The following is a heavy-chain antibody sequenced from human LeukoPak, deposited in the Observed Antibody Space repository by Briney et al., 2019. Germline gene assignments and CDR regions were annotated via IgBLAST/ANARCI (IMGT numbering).Heavy chain of an antibody. CDR1: GFTFSDYY. J-gene: IGHJ6*03. Sequence: PGGSLRLLCAVSGFTFSDYYMSGVRQAPGKGLEGVSYISSSGSTIHYADSVKGRFTISRDNAKKSLYLQMNSLRAEDTAVYYCARPGRPFYYYYMDVWGKGTTVIVSS. V-gene: IGHV3-11*04. D-gene: IGHD1-1*01. CDR2: ISSSGSTI. CDR3: ARPGRPFYYYYMDV.